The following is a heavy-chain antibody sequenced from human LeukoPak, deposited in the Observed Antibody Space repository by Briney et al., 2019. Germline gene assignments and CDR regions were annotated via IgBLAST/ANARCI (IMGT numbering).Heavy chain of an antibody. CDR3: VRDLRGYSGYDPYNWFDP. CDR2: MNPNSGNT. Sequence: ASVKVSCKASGYTFTSYDINWVRQATGQGLEWMGWMNPNSGNTGYAQKFQGRVTMTRNTSISTAYMELSSLRSEDTAVYYCVRDLRGYSGYDPYNWFDPWGQGTLVTVSS. D-gene: IGHD5-12*01. V-gene: IGHV1-8*01. CDR1: GYTFTSYD. J-gene: IGHJ5*02.